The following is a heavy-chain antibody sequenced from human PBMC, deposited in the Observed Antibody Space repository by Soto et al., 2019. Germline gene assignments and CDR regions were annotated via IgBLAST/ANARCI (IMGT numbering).Heavy chain of an antibody. D-gene: IGHD3-22*01. J-gene: IGHJ5*02. CDR2: ISAYNGNT. Sequence: QVQLVQSGAEVKKPGASVKVSCKASGYTFTSYGISWVRQAPGQGLEWMGWISAYNGNTNYAQKLQGRVTMTTDTSTSTAYIELRSLRSDDTAVYYCARDRHAITMIPDNWFDPWGQGTLVTVSS. CDR1: GYTFTSYG. CDR3: ARDRHAITMIPDNWFDP. V-gene: IGHV1-18*04.